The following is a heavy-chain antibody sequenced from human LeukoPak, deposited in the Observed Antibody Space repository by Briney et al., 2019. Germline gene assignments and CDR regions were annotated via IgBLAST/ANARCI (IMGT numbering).Heavy chain of an antibody. CDR3: ARVGGPGWETHTVTTRGDYYGMDV. CDR1: GGSISSGGYS. J-gene: IGHJ6*02. Sequence: SETLSLTCAVSGGSISSGGYSWSWIRQPAGKGLEWIGRIYTSGSTNYNPSLKSRVTISVDTSKNQFSLKLSSVTAADTAVYYCARVGGPGWETHTVTTRGDYYGMDVWGQGTTVTVSS. CDR2: IYTSGST. D-gene: IGHD4-17*01. V-gene: IGHV4-61*02.